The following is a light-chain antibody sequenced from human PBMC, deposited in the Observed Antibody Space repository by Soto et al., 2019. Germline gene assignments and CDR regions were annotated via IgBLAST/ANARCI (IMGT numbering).Light chain of an antibody. CDR2: KVS. J-gene: IGKJ1*01. V-gene: IGKV2-30*01. CDR1: HSLVYSDGISY. Sequence: DVVMTQSPLSLSVTLGQPASISCRSSHSLVYSDGISYLNWFQQRTGQSPRRLIYKVSNRDSGVPDRFSGSGSGTDFTLKISRVEADDVGIYYCMEGTHWPPWTFGQGTKVEIK. CDR3: MEGTHWPPWT.